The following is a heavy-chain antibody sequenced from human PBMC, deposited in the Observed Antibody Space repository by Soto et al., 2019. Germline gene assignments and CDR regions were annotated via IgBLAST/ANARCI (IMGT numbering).Heavy chain of an antibody. D-gene: IGHD6-19*01. V-gene: IGHV3-23*01. Sequence: PGGSLRLSCAASGFTFSSYAMSWVRQAPGKGLEWVSAISGSGGSTYYADSVKGRFTISRDNSKNTLYLQMNSLRAEDTAVYYCAKDRFAVAGTRRVGNYFDYWGQGTLVTVSS. J-gene: IGHJ4*02. CDR2: ISGSGGST. CDR3: AKDRFAVAGTRRVGNYFDY. CDR1: GFTFSSYA.